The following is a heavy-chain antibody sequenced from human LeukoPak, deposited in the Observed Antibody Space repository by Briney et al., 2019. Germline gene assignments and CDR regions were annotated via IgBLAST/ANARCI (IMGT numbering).Heavy chain of an antibody. CDR2: ISGSGGNT. Sequence: ETLSLTCAVSGGSISSSNWWSWVRQPPGKGLEWVSGISGSGGNTYYADSVKGRFTISRDNSKNTLYLQMNSLRAEDTAVYYCAKDLTYSGSSFDYWGQGTLVTVSS. CDR1: GGSISSSN. J-gene: IGHJ4*02. V-gene: IGHV3-23*01. CDR3: AKDLTYSGSSFDY. D-gene: IGHD1-26*01.